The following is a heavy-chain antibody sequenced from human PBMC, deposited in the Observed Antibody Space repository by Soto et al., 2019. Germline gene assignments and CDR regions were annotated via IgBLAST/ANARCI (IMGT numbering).Heavy chain of an antibody. CDR1: GGTFSSYA. CDR2: IIPIFGTA. Sequence: SVKVSCKASGGTFSSYAISWVRQAPGQGLEWMGGIIPIFGTANYAQKFQGRVTITADESTSTAYMELSSLRSEDTAVYYCARDPYGDYTTGYYGMDVWGQGTTVTVSS. D-gene: IGHD4-17*01. J-gene: IGHJ6*02. V-gene: IGHV1-69*13. CDR3: ARDPYGDYTTGYYGMDV.